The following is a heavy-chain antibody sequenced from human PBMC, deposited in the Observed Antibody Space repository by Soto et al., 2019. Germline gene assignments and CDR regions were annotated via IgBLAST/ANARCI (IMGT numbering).Heavy chain of an antibody. J-gene: IGHJ4*02. CDR3: ARMNYYDTSGYPFDY. Sequence: SETLSPTYTFSGSSISSYYWSWIRQPPGKGLDWIGYIYFRGTTNYNPSLKSRVTMSADTSKNQFSLKLNSVTAADTAVYYCARMNYYDTSGYPFDYWGQGMMVTVSS. V-gene: IGHV4-59*01. CDR2: IYFRGTT. CDR1: GSSISSYY. D-gene: IGHD3-22*01.